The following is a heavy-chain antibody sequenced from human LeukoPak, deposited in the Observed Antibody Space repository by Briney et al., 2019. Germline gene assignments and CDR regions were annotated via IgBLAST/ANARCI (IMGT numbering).Heavy chain of an antibody. Sequence: PGGSLRLPCAASGFTFSIYGMNWVRQAPGKGLEWVSSITSGSRYIYYADSVKGRFTISRDNSKNTLYLQMNSLRAEDTAVYYCAKRSPVTELDYWGQGTLVTVSS. V-gene: IGHV3-21*04. CDR2: ITSGSRYI. J-gene: IGHJ4*02. CDR3: AKRSPVTELDY. CDR1: GFTFSIYG. D-gene: IGHD4-17*01.